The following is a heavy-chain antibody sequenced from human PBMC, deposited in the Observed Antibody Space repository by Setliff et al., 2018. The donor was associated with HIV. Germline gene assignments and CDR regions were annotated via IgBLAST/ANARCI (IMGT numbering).Heavy chain of an antibody. D-gene: IGHD3-9*01. CDR3: AGESALTGQSD. CDR1: GVSISSTNSY. V-gene: IGHV4-39*02. CDR2: VVYTGHT. J-gene: IGHJ4*02. Sequence: SETLSLTCTVSGVSISSTNSYWGWIRQPPGKGLEWIGNVVYTGHTYYNPALKSRLIISVETSKNQFSLKLTSVTAADTAVYYCAGESALTGQSDWGRGALVTVSS.